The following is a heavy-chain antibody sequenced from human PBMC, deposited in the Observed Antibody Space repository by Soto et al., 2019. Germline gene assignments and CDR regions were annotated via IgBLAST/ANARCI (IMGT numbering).Heavy chain of an antibody. CDR1: GFTFSDYY. CDR3: AGGEMSTISFDY. J-gene: IGHJ4*02. CDR2: ITSDGSPI. D-gene: IGHD1-1*01. V-gene: IGHV3-11*01. Sequence: QVQLVESGGGLVKPGGSLRLSCAASGFTFSDYYMSWIRQAPGKGLEWVSYITSDGSPIYYADSVRGRFTISRDSAKNSVSVQMNSLRAEDTAMYYCAGGEMSTISFDYWRQGTLVTVSS.